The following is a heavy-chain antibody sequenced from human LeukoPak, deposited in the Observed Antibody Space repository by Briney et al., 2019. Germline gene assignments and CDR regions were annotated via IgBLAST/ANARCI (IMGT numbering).Heavy chain of an antibody. J-gene: IGHJ4*02. V-gene: IGHV3-30*02. CDR1: ALSFNTYG. Sequence: PGGSLRLSCIVSALSFNTYGFHWFRQTPDKGLEWLAFIGHDGSYKHYADSVRGRFTVSRDNSRNTVYLQMNSLRAEDTAVYYCAKRVVAATDPFDYWGQGTLVTVSS. CDR3: AKRVVAATDPFDY. CDR2: IGHDGSYK. D-gene: IGHD2-15*01.